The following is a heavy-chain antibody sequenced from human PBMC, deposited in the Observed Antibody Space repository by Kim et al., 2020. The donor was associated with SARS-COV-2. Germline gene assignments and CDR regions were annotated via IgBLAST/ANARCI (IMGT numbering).Heavy chain of an antibody. V-gene: IGHV3-53*01. CDR3: ASSVTTTGGYDV. Sequence: TSYADSVKGRFTIARDSATNTLYIQMSSLRAEDTAMFYCASSVTTTGGYDVWGRGTKVTVSS. CDR2: T. J-gene: IGHJ3*01. D-gene: IGHD2-8*02.